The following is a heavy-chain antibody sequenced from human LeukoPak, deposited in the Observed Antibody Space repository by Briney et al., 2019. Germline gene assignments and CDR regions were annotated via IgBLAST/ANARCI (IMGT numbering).Heavy chain of an antibody. Sequence: PGRCLGLSCAASGFTLRTYFLHGVRGAPGRGLECVTDIANDGNHTLYTESAKDRFTISRDNHKNTLYLQMNSLRAEDTDVYVCARERQDTILHPGALDIWGQGTMVTVSS. CDR3: ARERQDTILHPGALDI. J-gene: IGHJ3*02. CDR2: IANDGNHT. V-gene: IGHV3-30-3*01. CDR1: GFTLRTYF. D-gene: IGHD2-21*01.